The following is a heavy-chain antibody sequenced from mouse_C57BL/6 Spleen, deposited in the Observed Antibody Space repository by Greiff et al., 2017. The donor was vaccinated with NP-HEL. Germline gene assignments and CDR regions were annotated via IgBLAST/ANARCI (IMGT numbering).Heavy chain of an antibody. J-gene: IGHJ1*03. CDR1: GYTFTDYE. V-gene: IGHV1-15*01. D-gene: IGHD1-1*01. Sequence: QVHVKQSGAELVRPGASVTLSCKASGYTFTDYEMHWVKQTPVHGLEWIGAIDPETGGTAYNQKFKGKAILTADKSSSTAYMELRSLTSEDSAVYYCTNHYYGSSPRYFDVWGTGTTVTVSS. CDR3: TNHYYGSSPRYFDV. CDR2: IDPETGGT.